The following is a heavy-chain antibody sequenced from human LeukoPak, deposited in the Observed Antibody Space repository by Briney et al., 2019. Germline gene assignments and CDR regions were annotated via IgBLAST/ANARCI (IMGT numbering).Heavy chain of an antibody. CDR3: ARESSQDYDSSGYQFDY. CDR2: IKQDRSEK. CDR1: GFTFSNYW. V-gene: IGHV3-7*01. J-gene: IGHJ4*02. Sequence: GGSLRLSCAASGFTFSNYWMSWVRQAPGKGLEWVANIKQDRSEKYYVDSVKGRFTISRDNAKNSLYLQMNSLRAEDTAVYYCARESSQDYDSSGYQFDYWGQGTLVTVSS. D-gene: IGHD3-22*01.